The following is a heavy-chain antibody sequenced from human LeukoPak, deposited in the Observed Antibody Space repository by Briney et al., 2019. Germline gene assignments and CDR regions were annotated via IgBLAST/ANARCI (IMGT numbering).Heavy chain of an antibody. V-gene: IGHV3-23*01. CDR1: GFTFSSYA. CDR2: ISGSGGST. CDR3: ARVDFWSGYHAS. Sequence: GGSLRLSCAASGFTFSSYAMSWVRQAPGKGLEWVSAISGSGGSTYYADSVKGRFTISRDNSKNTLYLQMNSLRAEDTAVYYCARVDFWSGYHASWGQGTMVTVSS. D-gene: IGHD3-3*01. J-gene: IGHJ3*01.